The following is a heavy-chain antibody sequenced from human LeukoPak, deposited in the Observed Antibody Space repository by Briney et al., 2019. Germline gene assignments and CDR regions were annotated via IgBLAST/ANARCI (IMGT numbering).Heavy chain of an antibody. CDR1: GGSISSSSYY. Sequence: SETLSLTCTVSGGSISSSSYYWGWIRQPPGKGLEWIGSIYYSGNTYYNPSLKSRVTISVDASKSQFSLRLSSVTAADTAVYYCARLTYSNNWYFRRGLDNWFDPWGQGTLVTVSS. CDR3: ARLTYSNNWYFRRGLDNWFDP. CDR2: IYYSGNT. J-gene: IGHJ5*02. D-gene: IGHD6-13*01. V-gene: IGHV4-39*07.